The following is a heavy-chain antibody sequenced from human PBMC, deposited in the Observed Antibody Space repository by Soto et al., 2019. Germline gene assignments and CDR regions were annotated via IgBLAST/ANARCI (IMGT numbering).Heavy chain of an antibody. CDR1: GGSISSYY. CDR3: ARSVARIVGAPLSWFDP. V-gene: IGHV4-59*08. D-gene: IGHD1-26*01. Sequence: SETLSLTCTVSGGSISSYYWSWIRQPPGKGLEWIGYIYYSGSTNYNPSLKSRVTISVDTSKNQFSLKLSSVTAADTAVYYCARSVARIVGAPLSWFDPWGQGTLVTVSS. CDR2: IYYSGST. J-gene: IGHJ5*02.